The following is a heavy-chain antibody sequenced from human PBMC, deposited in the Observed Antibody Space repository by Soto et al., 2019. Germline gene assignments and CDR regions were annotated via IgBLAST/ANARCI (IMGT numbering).Heavy chain of an antibody. CDR3: ARGGDGFDY. V-gene: IGHV4-4*03. Sequence: QVQLQESAPGLVKPPGTLSLTCAVSSGSIRSSNWWGWVRQPPGKGLECIGEVYHSGSTNYIPSLKSEVTISVDKSKNQYVLELSSEPAADTAVYYCARGGDGFDYWGRGALVAVS. J-gene: IGHJ4*02. CDR2: VYHSGST. CDR1: SGSIRSSNW. D-gene: IGHD2-21*01.